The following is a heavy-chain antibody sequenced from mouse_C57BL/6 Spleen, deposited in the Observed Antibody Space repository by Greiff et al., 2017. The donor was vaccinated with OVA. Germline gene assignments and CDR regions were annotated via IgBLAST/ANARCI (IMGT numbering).Heavy chain of an antibody. CDR1: GYTFTSYW. Sequence: QVQLQQPGAELVMPGASVKLSCKASGYTFTSYWMHWVKQRPGQGLEWIGEIDPSDSYTNYNQKFKGKSTLTVDKSSSTAYMQLSSLTSEDSAVYYCARGTTGSFDYWGQGTTLTVSS. D-gene: IGHD1-1*01. V-gene: IGHV1-69*01. J-gene: IGHJ2*01. CDR2: IDPSDSYT. CDR3: ARGTTGSFDY.